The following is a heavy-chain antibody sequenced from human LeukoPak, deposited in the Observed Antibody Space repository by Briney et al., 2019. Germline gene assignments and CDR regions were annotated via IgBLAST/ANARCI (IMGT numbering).Heavy chain of an antibody. CDR1: GYTFTSYG. CDR2: ISAYNGNT. CDR3: ARFSSSWPNWYFDL. D-gene: IGHD6-13*01. Sequence: ASVKVSCKASGYTFTSYGISWVRQAPGQGLEWMGWISAYNGNTNYAQKLQGRVTMTTDTSTSTAYMELSSLRSEDTAVYYCARFSSSWPNWYFDLWGRGTLVTVSS. V-gene: IGHV1-18*01. J-gene: IGHJ2*01.